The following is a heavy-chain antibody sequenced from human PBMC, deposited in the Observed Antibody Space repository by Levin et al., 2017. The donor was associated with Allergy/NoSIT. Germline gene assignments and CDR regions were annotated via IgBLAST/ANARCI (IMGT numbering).Heavy chain of an antibody. V-gene: IGHV3-30*04. CDR2: ISYDLTNK. CDR3: ARAGSGVGSYYYYAMDV. CDR1: GFPFSTYS. J-gene: IGHJ6*02. D-gene: IGHD7-27*01. Sequence: PGESLKISCAASGFPFSTYSIHWVRQAPGKGLEWVTVISYDLTNKYYADSVKGRFTISRDNSKNTLYLQMDSLRAEDTAVYYCARAGSGVGSYYYYAMDVWGQGTTVTVSS.